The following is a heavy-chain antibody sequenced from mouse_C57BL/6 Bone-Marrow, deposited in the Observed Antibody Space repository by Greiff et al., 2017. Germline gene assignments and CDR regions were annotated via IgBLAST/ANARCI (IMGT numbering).Heavy chain of an antibody. CDR3: ARRGNYVGDY. J-gene: IGHJ2*01. V-gene: IGHV1-69*01. D-gene: IGHD2-1*01. Sequence: QVQLQQPGAELVMPGASVKLSCKASGYTFTSYWMHWVKQRPGQGLEWIGEIDPSDSYTNYHQQFKGKSTLTVDKSSSTAYMQLSSLTSEDSAVYYCARRGNYVGDYWGQGTTLTVSS. CDR2: IDPSDSYT. CDR1: GYTFTSYW.